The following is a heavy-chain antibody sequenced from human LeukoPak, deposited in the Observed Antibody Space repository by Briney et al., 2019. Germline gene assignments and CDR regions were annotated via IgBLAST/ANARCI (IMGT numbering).Heavy chain of an antibody. J-gene: IGHJ3*02. CDR1: GGSISSHY. CDR3: ARDLSIWFGEFYGAFDI. CDR2: IYYSGST. Sequence: PSETLSLTCTVSGGSISSHYWSWIRQPPGKGLEWIGYIYYSGSTNYNPSLKSRVTISVDTSKNQFSLKLSSVTAADTAVYYCARDLSIWFGEFYGAFDIWGQGTMVTVSS. D-gene: IGHD3-10*01. V-gene: IGHV4-59*11.